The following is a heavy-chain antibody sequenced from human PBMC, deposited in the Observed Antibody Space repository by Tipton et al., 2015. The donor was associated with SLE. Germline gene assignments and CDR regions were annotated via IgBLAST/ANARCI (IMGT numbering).Heavy chain of an antibody. CDR2: GHYSGAT. J-gene: IGHJ4*02. Sequence: LRLSCSVSGGSMNNGRYYWGWIRQPPGKGLEWIGTGHYSGATYKHSSLKNRITISVDTSKDQFSLKLTSVTAADAAVYYCAREGDRDYFDFWGQGMLVTVSS. CDR3: AREGDRDYFDF. CDR1: GGSMNNGRYY. D-gene: IGHD2-21*02. V-gene: IGHV4-39*07.